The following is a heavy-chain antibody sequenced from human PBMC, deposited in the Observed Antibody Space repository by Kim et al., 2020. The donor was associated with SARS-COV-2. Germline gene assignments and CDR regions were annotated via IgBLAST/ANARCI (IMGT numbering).Heavy chain of an antibody. V-gene: IGHV1-69*13. D-gene: IGHD6-13*01. CDR3: SSTYSRPEPYYYYGVDE. CDR1: GGTFSSYA. J-gene: IGHJ6*02. Sequence: SVKVSCKASGGTFSSYAISWVRQAPGQGLEWMGGIIPIFGTANYAQKFQGRVTITADESTSTAYMELSSLRSEDTAVYYCSSTYSRPEPYYYYGVDEWGQGTTVTVSS. CDR2: IIPIFGTA.